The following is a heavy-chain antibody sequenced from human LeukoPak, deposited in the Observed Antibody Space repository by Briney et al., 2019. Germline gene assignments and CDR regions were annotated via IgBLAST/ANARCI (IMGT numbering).Heavy chain of an antibody. V-gene: IGHV3-33*08. CDR1: GLSVSSNY. J-gene: IGHJ4*02. CDR3: ASARESLGPFDY. CDR2: IWYDGSNK. Sequence: QPGGSLRLSCAASGLSVSSNYMTWVRQAPGKGLEWVAVIWYDGSNKYYADSVKGRFTISRDNSKNTLYLQMNSLRAEDTAVYYCASARESLGPFDYWGQGTLVTVSS. D-gene: IGHD3-10*01.